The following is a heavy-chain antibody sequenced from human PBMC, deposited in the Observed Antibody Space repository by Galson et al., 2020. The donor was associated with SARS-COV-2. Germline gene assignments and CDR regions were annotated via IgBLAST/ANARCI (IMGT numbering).Heavy chain of an antibody. Sequence: GESLKISCAASGFTFSSYGMHWVRQAPGKGLEWVAVIWYDGSNKYYADSVKGRFTISRDNSKNTLYLQMNSLRAEDTAVYYCAKDTGCSGGSCNYYYYGMDVWGQGTTVTGSS. D-gene: IGHD2-15*01. V-gene: IGHV3-33*06. CDR1: GFTFSSYG. CDR2: IWYDGSNK. J-gene: IGHJ6*02. CDR3: AKDTGCSGGSCNYYYYGMDV.